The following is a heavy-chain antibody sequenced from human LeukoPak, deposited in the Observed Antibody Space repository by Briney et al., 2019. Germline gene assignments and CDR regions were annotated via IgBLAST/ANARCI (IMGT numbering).Heavy chain of an antibody. CDR1: GCTFDDYA. V-gene: IGHV3-9*01. CDR3: ARIGHDLYQSFDS. J-gene: IGHJ5*01. CDR2: ISWNSGSI. D-gene: IGHD2-2*01. Sequence: PGRSLRLSCAASGCTFDDYAMHWVRQAPGKGLEWVSGISWNSGSICYADSVKGRFTISRDNAKNSLYLQMNSLRAEDTALYYCARIGHDLYQSFDSWGHGTLITVSS.